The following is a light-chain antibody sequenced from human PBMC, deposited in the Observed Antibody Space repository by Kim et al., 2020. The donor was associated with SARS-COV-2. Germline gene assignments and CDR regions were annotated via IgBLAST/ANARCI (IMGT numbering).Light chain of an antibody. Sequence: ASVGDKVTITCQASQAIDNYLNWFHQRPGKAPKLLIYVASNSEKGVPSRFSGSGYGKFFTLTISGLQPEDIGTYYCQQYEELPLTFGGGTKVDIK. CDR2: VAS. CDR1: QAIDNY. J-gene: IGKJ4*02. V-gene: IGKV1-33*01. CDR3: QQYEELPLT.